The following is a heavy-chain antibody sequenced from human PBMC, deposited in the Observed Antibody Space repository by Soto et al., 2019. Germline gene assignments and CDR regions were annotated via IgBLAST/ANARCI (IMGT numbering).Heavy chain of an antibody. J-gene: IGHJ5*02. V-gene: IGHV4-31*03. D-gene: IGHD2-8*01. CDR3: ARGAGVINWFDP. CDR2: IYYSGST. Sequence: TSETLSLSCTVSGGSISSGGHYWGWIRQHPGKGLEWIGYIYYSGSTYYNPSLKSRVTISVDTSKNQFSLKLSSVTAADTAVYYCARGAGVINWFDPWGQGTLVTVSS. CDR1: GGSISSGGHY.